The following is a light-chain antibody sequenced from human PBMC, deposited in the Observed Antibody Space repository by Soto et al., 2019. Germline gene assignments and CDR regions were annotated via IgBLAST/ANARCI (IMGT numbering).Light chain of an antibody. J-gene: IGKJ1*01. CDR3: QQDSTYTPGP. CDR1: QSISIR. V-gene: IGKV1-5*03. CDR2: KAS. Sequence: DIQMTQSPSTLSASVGDRVTITCRASQSISIRLAWYQQKPGKAPKILIYKASSLESGVPSSFSGSGSGTEFTLTIRSLQPDDFANYYCQQDSTYTPGPFGQGTMVDI.